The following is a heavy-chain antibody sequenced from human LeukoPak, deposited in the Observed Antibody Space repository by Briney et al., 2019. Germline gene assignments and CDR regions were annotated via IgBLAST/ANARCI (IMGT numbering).Heavy chain of an antibody. CDR2: ISSSGTYI. V-gene: IGHV3-21*01. D-gene: IGHD3-10*01. J-gene: IGHJ4*02. CDR3: AKVLGYGSGSYLDY. Sequence: GGSLRLSCAASGFTFSSYSMNWVRQAPGKGLEWVSFISSSGTYIYYADSMKGRFTISRDNAKNSLYLQMNSLRAEDTAVYYCAKVLGYGSGSYLDYWGQGTLVTVSS. CDR1: GFTFSSYS.